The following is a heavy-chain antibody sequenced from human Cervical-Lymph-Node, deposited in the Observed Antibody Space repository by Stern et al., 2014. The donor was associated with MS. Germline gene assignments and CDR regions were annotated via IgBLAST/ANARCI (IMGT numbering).Heavy chain of an antibody. CDR2: TSYDGSDK. V-gene: IGHV3-30*03. J-gene: IGHJ5*02. Sequence: VQLVESGGGVVQPGRSLKLSCGASGFTFSNYRMHWVRQVPGKGLEWVAVTSYDGSDKYYADSVKDRFPISRDNLKNTLYLEMSGLRIEDPAVYYCARVGGGKGYFSSWGQGTLVTVSS. D-gene: IGHD3-16*01. CDR3: ARVGGGKGYFSS. CDR1: GFTFSNYR.